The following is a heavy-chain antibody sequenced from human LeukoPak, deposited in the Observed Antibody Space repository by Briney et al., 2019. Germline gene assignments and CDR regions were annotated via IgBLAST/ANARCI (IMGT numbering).Heavy chain of an antibody. CDR3: ARVLLGMSAFDL. CDR2: ISSSSSYI. Sequence: GGSLRLSCAASGFTFSIYWMSWVRQAPGKGLEWVSSISSSSSYIYYADSVKGRFTISRDNAKNSLFLQMNSLRADDTAVYSCARVLLGMSAFDLWGQGTMVSVSS. V-gene: IGHV3-21*06. D-gene: IGHD3-9*01. J-gene: IGHJ3*01. CDR1: GFTFSIYW.